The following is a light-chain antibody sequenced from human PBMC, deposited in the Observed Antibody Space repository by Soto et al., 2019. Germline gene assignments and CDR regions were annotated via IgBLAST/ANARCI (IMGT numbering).Light chain of an antibody. CDR2: DVV. Sequence: QSALTQPASVSGSPGQSITISCTGTSSDVGGYDYVSWYQQYPGKAPKLMVYDVVNRPSGISNRFSGSKSVNTASLTISGLQAEDEADYYCSSFTRSSTVVFGGGTKLTVL. CDR3: SSFTRSSTVV. V-gene: IGLV2-14*01. CDR1: SSDVGGYDY. J-gene: IGLJ2*01.